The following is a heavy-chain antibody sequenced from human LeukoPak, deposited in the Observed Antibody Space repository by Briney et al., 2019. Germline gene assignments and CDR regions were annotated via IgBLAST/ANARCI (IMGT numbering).Heavy chain of an antibody. CDR3: ARVIGASLIEY. CDR2: INSDGSST. D-gene: IGHD3-22*01. V-gene: IGHV3-74*01. J-gene: IGHJ4*02. Sequence: GGSLRLSRAASGFTFSSYWMHWVRQAPGKGLVWVSRINSDGSSTSYADSVKGRFTISRDNAKNTLYLQMNSLRAEDTAVYYCARVIGASLIEYWGQGTPVTVSS. CDR1: GFTFSSYW.